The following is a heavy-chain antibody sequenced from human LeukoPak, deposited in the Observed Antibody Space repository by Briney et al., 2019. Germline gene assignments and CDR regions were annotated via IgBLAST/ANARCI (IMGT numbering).Heavy chain of an antibody. CDR2: IYHSGST. D-gene: IGHD2-2*01. Sequence: SETLSLTCAVSGGSISSGGYSWSWIRQPPGKGLEWIGYIYHSGSTYYNPSLKSRVTISVDRSKNQFSLKLSSVTAADTAVYYCARGGSSTPYGMDVWGQGTTVTVSS. J-gene: IGHJ6*02. CDR3: ARGGSSTPYGMDV. V-gene: IGHV4-30-2*01. CDR1: GGSISSGGYS.